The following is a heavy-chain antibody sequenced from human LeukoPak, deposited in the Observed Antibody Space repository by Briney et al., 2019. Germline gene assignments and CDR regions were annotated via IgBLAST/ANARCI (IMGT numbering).Heavy chain of an antibody. V-gene: IGHV1-46*01. CDR1: GYTFTSYY. CDR2: INPSGGST. J-gene: IGHJ6*02. CDR3: ARAVPSDFWSGYYPYGMDV. D-gene: IGHD3-3*01. Sequence: ASVKVSCKASGYTFTSYYMHWVRQAPGQGLEWMGLINPSGGSTSYAQKFQGRVTMTRDTSTSTVYMELSSLRSEDTAVYYCARAVPSDFWSGYYPYGMDVWGQGTTVTVSS.